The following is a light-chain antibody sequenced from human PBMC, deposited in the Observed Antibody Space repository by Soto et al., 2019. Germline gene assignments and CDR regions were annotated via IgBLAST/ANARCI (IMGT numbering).Light chain of an antibody. V-gene: IGLV1-47*01. Sequence: QPVLTQPPSASGTPGQRVTISCSGSSSNIGSNYVYWYHQFPGTAPKLLIYKDNRRPSGVPDRFSGSKSGTSASLAISGLRSEDEADYYCAAWDDSLSGVVFGGGTKLTVL. CDR3: AAWDDSLSGVV. J-gene: IGLJ2*01. CDR1: SSNIGSNY. CDR2: KDN.